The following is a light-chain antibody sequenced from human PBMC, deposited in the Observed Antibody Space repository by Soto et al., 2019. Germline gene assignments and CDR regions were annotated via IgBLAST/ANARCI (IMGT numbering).Light chain of an antibody. V-gene: IGLV1-44*01. CDR3: AVWSDSLDGYV. CDR1: SSNIGSNT. Sequence: QSALTQPPSASGTTGQGVTISFSGTSSNIGSNTVNWYQQFPRTAPKLLIYSNNQRPSGVPDRLSGSKSVTSASLAISGLQSEDEADYYCAVWSDSLDGYVFGTGTKLTVL. J-gene: IGLJ1*01. CDR2: SNN.